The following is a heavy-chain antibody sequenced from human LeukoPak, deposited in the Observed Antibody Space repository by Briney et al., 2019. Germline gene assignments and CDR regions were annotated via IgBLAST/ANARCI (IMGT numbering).Heavy chain of an antibody. CDR1: GGSISNYY. CDR3: AREVGLGMYNWFDP. Sequence: SETLSLTCTVSGGSISNYYWYWIRQPPGKGLECIGYIYHSGSTNYNPSLKSRVTISVDTSKNQFSLKLRSVTAADTAVYYCAREVGLGMYNWFDPWGQGTLVTDSS. CDR2: IYHSGST. J-gene: IGHJ5*02. V-gene: IGHV4-59*01. D-gene: IGHD3-16*01.